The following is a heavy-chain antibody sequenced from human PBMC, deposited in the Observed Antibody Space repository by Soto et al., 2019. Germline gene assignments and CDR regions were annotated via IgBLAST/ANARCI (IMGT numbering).Heavy chain of an antibody. CDR3: VKSRGGNNFDFFD. J-gene: IGHJ4*02. V-gene: IGHV3-64D*06. CDR2: IRGNGDPP. D-gene: IGHD5-12*01. Sequence: QPGGSLRLSCSASGFTFSSYAMHWVRQAPGKGLEYVSGIRGNGDPPFYADSVKGRFTISRGNSKNTLYLQMSSLSADDTAVYYCVKSRGGNNFDFFDWGQGALVTVSS. CDR1: GFTFSSYA.